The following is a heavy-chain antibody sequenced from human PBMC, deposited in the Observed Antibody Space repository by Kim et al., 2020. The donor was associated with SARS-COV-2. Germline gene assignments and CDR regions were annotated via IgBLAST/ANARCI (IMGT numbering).Heavy chain of an antibody. CDR2: IYTSGST. V-gene: IGHV4-61*02. CDR1: GGSISSGSYY. D-gene: IGHD1-1*01. Sequence: SETLSLTCTVSGGSISSGSYYWSWIRQPAGKGLEWIGRIYTSGSTNYNPSLKSRVTISVDTSKNQFSLKLSSVTAADTAVYYCARGERRLDYWGQGTLVTVSS. J-gene: IGHJ4*02. CDR3: ARGERRLDY.